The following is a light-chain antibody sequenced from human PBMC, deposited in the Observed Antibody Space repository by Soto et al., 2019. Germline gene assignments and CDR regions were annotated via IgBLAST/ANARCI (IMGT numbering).Light chain of an antibody. CDR3: QQYGSSPLT. J-gene: IGKJ3*01. V-gene: IGKV3-20*01. CDR2: GAS. Sequence: EIVLTQSPGTLSLSPGERATLSCRASEFIISSYLAWFQQKPGQAPRLLIYGASSRGTGIPDRFSGSGSGTDFTLTIVRLEPEDFAVYYCQQYGSSPLTFGPGTKVDIK. CDR1: EFIISSY.